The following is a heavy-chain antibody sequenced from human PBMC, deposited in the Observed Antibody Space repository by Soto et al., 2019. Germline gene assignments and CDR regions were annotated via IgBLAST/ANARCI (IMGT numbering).Heavy chain of an antibody. CDR3: ARVPIPGYSSGWDWFDP. Sequence: KPSETLSLTCTVSGDSLGNYYWFWIRQPVGKGLEWIGRVSSSGNTNANPTLNSRATMSIDTSKNQFSLKLSSVTAADTAVYYCARVPIPGYSSGWDWFDPWGQGTLVTVSS. CDR1: GDSLGNYY. V-gene: IGHV4-4*07. J-gene: IGHJ5*02. CDR2: VSSSGNT. D-gene: IGHD6-19*01.